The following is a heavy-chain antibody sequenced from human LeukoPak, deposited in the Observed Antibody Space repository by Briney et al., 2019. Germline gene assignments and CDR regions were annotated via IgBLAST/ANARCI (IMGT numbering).Heavy chain of an antibody. Sequence: GRSLRLSCAASGFTFSSYAMHWVRQAPGKGLEWVAVISYDGSNKYYAGSVKGRFTISRDNSKNTLYLQMNSLRAEGTAVYYCARGGYDSSGYYYGVDYWGQGTLVTVSS. J-gene: IGHJ4*02. CDR3: ARGGYDSSGYYYGVDY. CDR1: GFTFSSYA. V-gene: IGHV3-30*04. D-gene: IGHD3-22*01. CDR2: ISYDGSNK.